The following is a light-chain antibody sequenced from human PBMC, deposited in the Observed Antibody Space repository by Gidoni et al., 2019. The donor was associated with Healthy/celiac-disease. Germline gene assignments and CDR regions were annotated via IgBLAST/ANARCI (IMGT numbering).Light chain of an antibody. CDR3: QAWDSSTVV. J-gene: IGLJ3*02. CDR1: KLGDKY. V-gene: IGLV3-1*01. Sequence: SYELTQPPSVSVSPGQTARITCSGDKLGDKYACWYQQKPGQSPVLVIYQDSKRPSGIPERFSGSNSGNTATLTISGTQAMDEADYYCQAWDSSTVVFGGGTTLTVL. CDR2: QDS.